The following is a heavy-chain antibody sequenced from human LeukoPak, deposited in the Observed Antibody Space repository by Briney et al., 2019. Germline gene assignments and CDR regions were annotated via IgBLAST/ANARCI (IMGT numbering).Heavy chain of an antibody. V-gene: IGHV1-18*01. CDR3: ASNWNYATFDP. Sequence: ASVKVSCKASGYTFTSYGISWVRQAPGQGLEWMGWISAYNGNTNYAQKLQGRVTITTDESTSTAYMELSSLRSEDTAVYYCASNWNYATFDPWGQGTLVTVSS. CDR2: ISAYNGNT. D-gene: IGHD1-7*01. CDR1: GYTFTSYG. J-gene: IGHJ5*02.